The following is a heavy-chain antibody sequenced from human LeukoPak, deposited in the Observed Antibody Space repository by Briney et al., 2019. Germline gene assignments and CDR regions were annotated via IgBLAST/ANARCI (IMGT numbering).Heavy chain of an antibody. CDR2: IYHTGST. Sequence: SETLSLTCTVSGGSLIIGGYHWSWMRQPSGKGLEWIGYIYHTGSTFYNPSLKRRVSVSVDKSKNQFSLNLSSVTAADTAVYYCARYCGSISCYSIGAFDIWGHGTTVTVSS. CDR1: GGSLIIGGYH. D-gene: IGHD2-2*01. J-gene: IGHJ3*02. V-gene: IGHV4-30-2*01. CDR3: ARYCGSISCYSIGAFDI.